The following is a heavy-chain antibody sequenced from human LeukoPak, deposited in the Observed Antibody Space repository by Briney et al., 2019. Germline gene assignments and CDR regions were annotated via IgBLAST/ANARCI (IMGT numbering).Heavy chain of an antibody. CDR2: ITTSDGNT. D-gene: IGHD3-16*01. Sequence: GGSLRLSCAASGFTFSSYTMSWVRQAPGKGLEWVSTITTSDGNTYYADSVKGRFTVSRDNSKNTLFLQMNSLRAEDTAVYYCARENDQGFDYWGQGTLVTVSS. V-gene: IGHV3-23*01. CDR1: GFTFSSYT. CDR3: ARENDQGFDY. J-gene: IGHJ4*02.